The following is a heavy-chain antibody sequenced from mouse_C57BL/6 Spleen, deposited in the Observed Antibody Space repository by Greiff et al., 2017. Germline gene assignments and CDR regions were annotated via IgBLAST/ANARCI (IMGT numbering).Heavy chain of an antibody. Sequence: QVQLQQPGAELVRPGSSVKLSCKASGYTFTSYWMHWVKQRPIQGLEWIGNIDPSDSETHYNQKFKDKATLTVDKSSSTAYMQLSSLTSEDSAVYYCARGDYGYGYAMDYWGQGTSVTVSS. CDR3: ARGDYGYGYAMDY. CDR1: GYTFTSYW. J-gene: IGHJ4*01. V-gene: IGHV1-52*01. CDR2: IDPSDSET. D-gene: IGHD2-2*01.